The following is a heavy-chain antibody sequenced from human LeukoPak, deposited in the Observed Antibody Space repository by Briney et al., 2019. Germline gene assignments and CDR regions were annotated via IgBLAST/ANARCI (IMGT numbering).Heavy chain of an antibody. CDR1: GFTFSSYA. D-gene: IGHD2-2*01. CDR2: AHHDGTK. Sequence: GGSLRLSCAASGFTFSSYAMYWVRQAPGEGLEWVALAHHDGTKYYSDSVKGRFTVSRDNSKNTVYLQMSSLRAEDTAVYYRAKDTNAFSCDHWGQGTLVTVSS. CDR3: AKDTNAFSCDH. V-gene: IGHV3-30*02. J-gene: IGHJ4*02.